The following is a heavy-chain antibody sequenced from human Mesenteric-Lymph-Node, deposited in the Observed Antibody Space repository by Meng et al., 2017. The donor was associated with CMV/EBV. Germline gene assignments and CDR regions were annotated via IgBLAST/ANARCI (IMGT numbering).Heavy chain of an antibody. Sequence: QGQLQQWGAGLLSPPETLSLTCAVYGGSFSGYYWSWIRQPPGKGLEWIGEINHSGSTNYNPSLKSRVTISVDTSKNQFSLKLSSVTAADTAVYYCARHQRWLKSEGGFNYWGQGTLVTVSS. V-gene: IGHV4-34*01. D-gene: IGHD4-23*01. CDR3: ARHQRWLKSEGGFNY. J-gene: IGHJ4*02. CDR2: INHSGST. CDR1: GGSFSGYY.